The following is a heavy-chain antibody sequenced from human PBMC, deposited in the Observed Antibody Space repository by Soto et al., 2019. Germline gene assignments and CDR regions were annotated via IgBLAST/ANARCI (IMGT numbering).Heavy chain of an antibody. V-gene: IGHV3-30*18. J-gene: IGHJ6*02. CDR1: GFTFSSYG. CDR3: AKELSRGYSLVYYYGMDV. D-gene: IGHD5-18*01. Sequence: SGGSLRLSCAASGFTFSSYGMHWVRQAPGKGLEWVAVISYDGSNKYYADSVKGRFTISRDNSKKTLYLQMNSLRAEDTAVYYCAKELSRGYSLVYYYGMDVWGQGTTVTVSS. CDR2: ISYDGSNK.